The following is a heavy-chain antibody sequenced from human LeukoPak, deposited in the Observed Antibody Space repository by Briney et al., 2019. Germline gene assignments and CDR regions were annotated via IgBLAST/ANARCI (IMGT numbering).Heavy chain of an antibody. V-gene: IGHV4-38-2*02. CDR2: VYRSGTT. Sequence: SETLSPTCVVSGYSISSGYHWGWIRQPPGKGLEWIGSVYRSGTTYYDPSFKSRVTISVDTSKNQISLEVRSVTAADTAMYYCARENWVFDYWGQGILVTVSS. CDR3: ARENWVFDY. D-gene: IGHD7-27*01. J-gene: IGHJ4*02. CDR1: GYSISSGYH.